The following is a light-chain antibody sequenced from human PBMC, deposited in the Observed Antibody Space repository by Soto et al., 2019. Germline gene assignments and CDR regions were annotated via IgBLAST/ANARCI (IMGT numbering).Light chain of an antibody. CDR2: DVS. J-gene: IGLJ2*01. CDR1: GSDVGTYEY. Sequence: QSALTQPASVSGSPGQSITISCTGTGSDVGTYEYVSWYQHHPGKAPKLMIYDVSNRPSGVSDRFSGSKSGNTASLTISGLQAEDEADYYCSSYASNGDVLFGGGTKVTVL. CDR3: SSYASNGDVL. V-gene: IGLV2-14*03.